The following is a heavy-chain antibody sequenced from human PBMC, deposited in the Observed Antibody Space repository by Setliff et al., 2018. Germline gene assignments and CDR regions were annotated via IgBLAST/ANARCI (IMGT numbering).Heavy chain of an antibody. CDR2: ISGRGGST. CDR3: AKDGGGTYYSRSDY. Sequence: GGSLRLSCAASGVTFSSYAMTWVRQAPGKGLEWVSGISGRGGSTYYAASVKGRVTISRDNSKNTLYLQMNSLRAEDTAVYYCAKDGGGTYYSRSDYWGQGTLVTVSS. J-gene: IGHJ4*02. D-gene: IGHD1-26*01. CDR1: GVTFSSYA. V-gene: IGHV3-23*01.